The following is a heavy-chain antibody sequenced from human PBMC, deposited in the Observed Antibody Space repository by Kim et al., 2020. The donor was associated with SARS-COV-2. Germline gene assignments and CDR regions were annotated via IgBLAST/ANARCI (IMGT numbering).Heavy chain of an antibody. D-gene: IGHD2-2*01. V-gene: IGHV3-30*03. CDR3: ARVFVGVPVAILYYGMDV. CDR1: GFTFSSYG. J-gene: IGHJ6*02. Sequence: GGSLRLSCAASGFTFSSYGMHWVRQAPGKGLEWVAVISYDGSKKYYADSVKGRFTISRDNSKNTLYLQMNSLRAEDTAVYYCARVFVGVPVAILYYGMDVWGEGTRVTVA. CDR2: ISYDGSKK.